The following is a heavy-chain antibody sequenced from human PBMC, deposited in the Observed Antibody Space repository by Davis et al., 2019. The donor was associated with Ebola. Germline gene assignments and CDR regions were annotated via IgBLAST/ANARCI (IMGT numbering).Heavy chain of an antibody. CDR3: ARGLMKLGPFGY. CDR2: ISGSGGST. CDR1: GFTFSDYW. V-gene: IGHV3-23*01. Sequence: GESLKISCAASGFTFSDYWMHWVRQAPGKGLEWVSAISGSGGSTYYADSVKGRFTISRDNSKNTLYLQMNSLRAEDTAVYYCARGLMKLGPFGYWGQGTLVTVSS. J-gene: IGHJ4*02. D-gene: IGHD7-27*01.